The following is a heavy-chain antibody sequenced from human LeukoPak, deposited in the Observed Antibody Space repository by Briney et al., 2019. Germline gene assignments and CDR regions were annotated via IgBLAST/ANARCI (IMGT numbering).Heavy chain of an antibody. CDR2: ISNSGGTI. V-gene: IGHV3-11*01. D-gene: IGHD4-11*01. Sequence: GGSLRLSCAASGFTFNHYAMNWVRQAPGKGLEWVSYISNSGGTIYYTDSVRGRFTISRDNAKNSLYLQMNSLRAEDTAVYYCARRYSNSFDYWGQGTLVTVSS. CDR3: ARRYSNSFDY. J-gene: IGHJ4*02. CDR1: GFTFNHYA.